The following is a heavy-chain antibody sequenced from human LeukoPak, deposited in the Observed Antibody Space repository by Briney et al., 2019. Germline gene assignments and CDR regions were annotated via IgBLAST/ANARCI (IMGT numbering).Heavy chain of an antibody. CDR2: IWYDGSNK. CDR3: ARDMERRPEEDIVVVPAASLLMDV. V-gene: IGHV3-33*01. D-gene: IGHD2-2*01. J-gene: IGHJ6*02. CDR1: GFTFSSYG. Sequence: GGSLRLSCAASGFTFSSYGMHLVRQAPGKGLEWVAVIWYDGSNKYYADSVKGRFTISRDNSKNTLYLQMNSLRAEDTAVYYCARDMERRPEEDIVVVPAASLLMDVWGQGTTVSVSS.